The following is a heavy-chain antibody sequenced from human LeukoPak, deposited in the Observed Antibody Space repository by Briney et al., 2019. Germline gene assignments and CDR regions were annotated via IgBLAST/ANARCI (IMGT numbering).Heavy chain of an antibody. Sequence: GGSLRLSCAASGFILSSYAMHWVRQAPGKGLEWVAVISYDGSNKYYADSVKGRFTISRDNSKNTLYLQMNSLRAEDTAVYYCAREDSRSAFDIWGQGTMVTVSS. V-gene: IGHV3-30-3*01. J-gene: IGHJ3*02. CDR3: AREDSRSAFDI. D-gene: IGHD6-13*01. CDR1: GFILSSYA. CDR2: ISYDGSNK.